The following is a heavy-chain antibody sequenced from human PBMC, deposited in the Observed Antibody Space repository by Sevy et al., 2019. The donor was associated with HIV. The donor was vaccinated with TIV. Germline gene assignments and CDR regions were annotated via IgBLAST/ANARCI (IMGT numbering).Heavy chain of an antibody. D-gene: IGHD6-19*01. Sequence: ASVKVSCEASGFNFRSYDIYWVRQAPGQGLEWMGWMNTNTGNTGFAQKFQGRVTMTSNSSISTAYMELSNLRSEDTAVYYCARVSGWHLRYGLDVWGQGTTVTVSS. CDR2: MNTNTGNT. CDR3: ARVSGWHLRYGLDV. CDR1: GFNFRSYD. J-gene: IGHJ6*02. V-gene: IGHV1-8*02.